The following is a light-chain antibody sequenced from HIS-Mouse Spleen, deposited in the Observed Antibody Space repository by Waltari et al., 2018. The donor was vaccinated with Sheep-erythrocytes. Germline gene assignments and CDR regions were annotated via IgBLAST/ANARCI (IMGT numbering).Light chain of an antibody. J-gene: IGKJ4*01. CDR1: QSVSSY. Sequence: EIVLTQSPATLSLSPGERATLSCRASQSVSSYLALYQQKPGQAPRLLIYDASNRATGIPARFSGSGSGTDFTLTISSLEPEDFAVYDCQQLTFGGGTKVEIK. CDR3: QQLT. CDR2: DAS. V-gene: IGKV3-11*01.